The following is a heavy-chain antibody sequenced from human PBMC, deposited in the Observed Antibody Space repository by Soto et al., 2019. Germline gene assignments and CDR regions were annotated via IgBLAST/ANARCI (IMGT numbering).Heavy chain of an antibody. CDR3: ARDGEDIVLMVYAIHGGGNWFDP. D-gene: IGHD2-8*01. Sequence: ASVKVSCKASGYTFTSYGISWVRQAPGQGLEWMGWISAYNGNTNYAQKLQGRVTMTTDTSTSTAYMELRSLRSDDTAVYYCARDGEDIVLMVYAIHGGGNWFDPWGQGTLVTVSS. V-gene: IGHV1-18*01. CDR1: GYTFTSYG. CDR2: ISAYNGNT. J-gene: IGHJ5*02.